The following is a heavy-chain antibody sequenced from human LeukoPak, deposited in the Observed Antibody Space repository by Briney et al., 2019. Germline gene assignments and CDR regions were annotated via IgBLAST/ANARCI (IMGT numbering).Heavy chain of an antibody. CDR3: ARARGMIVPFDP. CDR1: GGSISSYY. CDR2: IYYSGST. V-gene: IGHV4-59*01. Sequence: SETLSLTCTVSGGSISSYYWSWIRQPPGKGLEWIGYIYYSGSTNYNPSLKSRVTISVDTSKNQFSLKLSSVTAADTAVYYCARARGMIVPFDPWGQGTLVTVFS. J-gene: IGHJ5*02. D-gene: IGHD3-22*01.